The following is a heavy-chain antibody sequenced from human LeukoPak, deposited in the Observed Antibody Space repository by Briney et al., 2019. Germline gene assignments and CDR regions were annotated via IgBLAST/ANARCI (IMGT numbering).Heavy chain of an antibody. V-gene: IGHV3-23*01. Sequence: GGSLRLSCAASGFTFSSYAMSWVRQAPGKGLEWVSAISGSGGSTYYADSVKGRFTISRDNSKNTLYLQMNSLRAEDTAVYYCARGGAEMATIPLSGPYYFDYWGQGTLVTVSS. CDR3: ARGGAEMATIPLSGPYYFDY. CDR2: ISGSGGST. J-gene: IGHJ4*02. CDR1: GFTFSSYA. D-gene: IGHD5-24*01.